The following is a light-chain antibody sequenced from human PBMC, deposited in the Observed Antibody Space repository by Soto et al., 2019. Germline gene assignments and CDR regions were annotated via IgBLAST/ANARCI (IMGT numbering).Light chain of an antibody. CDR3: TSYSRYSVLV. J-gene: IGLJ3*02. V-gene: IGLV1-44*01. CDR1: SSNIGGNT. CDR2: SNS. Sequence: QSVLTQPPSASGTPGQRVTFSCSGSSSNIGGNTVSWFQHLPRTAPKLLIFSNSQRPSGVPDRFSGAKSGNTASLTISGLQAEDEADYYCTSYSRYSVLVFGGGTKSPS.